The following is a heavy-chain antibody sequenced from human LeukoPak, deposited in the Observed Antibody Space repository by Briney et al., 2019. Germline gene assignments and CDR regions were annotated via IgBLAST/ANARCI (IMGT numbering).Heavy chain of an antibody. Sequence: SQTLSLTCTVSGGSISSGGYSWSWIRQHPGKGLEWIGYIYYSGSTYYNPSLKSRVTISVDTSKNQFSLKLSSVTAADTAVYYCARDHDSSGWWFDPWGQGTLVTVSS. CDR2: IYYSGST. CDR3: ARDHDSSGWWFDP. J-gene: IGHJ5*02. CDR1: GGSISSGGYS. D-gene: IGHD3-22*01. V-gene: IGHV4-31*03.